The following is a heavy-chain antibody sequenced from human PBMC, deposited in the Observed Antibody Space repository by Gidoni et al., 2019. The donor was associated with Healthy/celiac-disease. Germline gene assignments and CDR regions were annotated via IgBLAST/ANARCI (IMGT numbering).Heavy chain of an antibody. CDR2: IRSKAYGGTT. V-gene: IGHV3-49*03. D-gene: IGHD3-10*01. J-gene: IGHJ4*02. CDR3: TGRLWFRTHYCFDY. CDR1: GFTFGDYA. Sequence: EVQLVESGGGLVQPGRSLRLPCTASGFTFGDYAMSWFRQAPGKGLEWVGFIRSKAYGGTTEYAASVKGRFTISRDDSKSIAYLQMNSLKTEDTAVYYCTGRLWFRTHYCFDYWGQGTLVTVSS.